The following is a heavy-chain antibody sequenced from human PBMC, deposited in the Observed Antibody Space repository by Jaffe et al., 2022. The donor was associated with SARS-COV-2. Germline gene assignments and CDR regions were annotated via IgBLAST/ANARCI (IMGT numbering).Heavy chain of an antibody. CDR3: ARARFGSGIYQRDAFDV. V-gene: IGHV3-48*01. CDR1: GFDFNIFS. D-gene: IGHD3-10*01. Sequence: EVQLVESGGALVQPGGSLRLSCVASGFDFNIFSTNWVRQAPGKGLEWISYINSGSSIAYYIDSVKGRFTSSRDNAKNSLYLQMNSLRADDTAMYYCARARFGSGIYQRDAFDVWGQGTMVTVSS. J-gene: IGHJ3*01. CDR2: INSGSSIA.